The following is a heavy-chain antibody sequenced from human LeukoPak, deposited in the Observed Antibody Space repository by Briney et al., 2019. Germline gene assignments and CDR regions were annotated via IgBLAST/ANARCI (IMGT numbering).Heavy chain of an antibody. CDR1: GFTFSSYW. V-gene: IGHV3-74*01. J-gene: IGHJ4*02. D-gene: IGHD5-18*01. Sequence: GGSLRLSCAASGFTFSSYWMHWVRQAPGKGLVWVSRINSDGCSTSYADSVKGRFTISRDNAKNTLYLQMNSLRAEDTAVYYCARARRGYSYGTLGYWGQGTLVTVSS. CDR2: INSDGCST. CDR3: ARARRGYSYGTLGY.